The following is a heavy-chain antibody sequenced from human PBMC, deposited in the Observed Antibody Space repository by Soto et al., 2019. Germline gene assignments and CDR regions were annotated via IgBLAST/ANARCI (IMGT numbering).Heavy chain of an antibody. V-gene: IGHV4-59*01. D-gene: IGHD6-6*01. CDR3: ARAPYSSSSVYFQH. Sequence: SETLSLTCTVSGGSISSYYWSWIRQPPGKGLEWIGYIYYSGSTNYNPSLKSRVTISVDTSKNQFSLKLSSVTAADTAVYYCARAPYSSSSVYFQHWGQGTLVTVSS. CDR2: IYYSGST. CDR1: GGSISSYY. J-gene: IGHJ1*01.